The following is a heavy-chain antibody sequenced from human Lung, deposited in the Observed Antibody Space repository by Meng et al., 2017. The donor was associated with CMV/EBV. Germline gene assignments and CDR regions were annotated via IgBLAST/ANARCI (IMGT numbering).Heavy chain of an antibody. CDR3: ARTRIEVEPDGRKIKYYNYGMDV. D-gene: IGHD2-2*01. CDR1: GYTFTTYD. J-gene: IGHJ6*01. CDR2: MNPNSGNT. Sequence: ASVKVSCKASGYTFTTYDINWVRQATGQGLEWMGWMNPNSGNTGYAQKFQGRVTLTRVTSISTAYMELSSLTSDDTAVYYCARTRIEVEPDGRKIKYYNYGMDVWXQGNXVTVDS. V-gene: IGHV1-8*01.